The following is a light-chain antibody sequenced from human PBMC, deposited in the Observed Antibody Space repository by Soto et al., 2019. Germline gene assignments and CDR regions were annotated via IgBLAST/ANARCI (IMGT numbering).Light chain of an antibody. CDR1: QSISSW. CDR3: QQYSSYPWT. V-gene: IGKV1-5*03. Sequence: DIQMTQSPSTLSASVGDRVIITCRASQSISSWLAWYQQKPGKAPNLLIYRASSLESGVPSRFSGSGSGTEFTLTISSLQPDDFATYYCQQYSSYPWTFGQGTKVEIK. CDR2: RAS. J-gene: IGKJ1*01.